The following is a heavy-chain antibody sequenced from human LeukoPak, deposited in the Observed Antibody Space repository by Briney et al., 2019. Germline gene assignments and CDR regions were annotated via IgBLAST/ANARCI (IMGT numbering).Heavy chain of an antibody. D-gene: IGHD3-3*01. V-gene: IGHV1-69*13. CDR1: GGTFSSYA. CDR2: IIPLFGTA. J-gene: IGHJ4*02. Sequence: SVKVSCKASGGTFSSYAISWVRQAPGQGLEWMGGIIPLFGTANYAQKFQGRVTITADESTSTAYMELSSLRSEDTAVYYCARAFEYYDFWSGYYNMSFDYWGQGTLVTVSS. CDR3: ARAFEYYDFWSGYYNMSFDY.